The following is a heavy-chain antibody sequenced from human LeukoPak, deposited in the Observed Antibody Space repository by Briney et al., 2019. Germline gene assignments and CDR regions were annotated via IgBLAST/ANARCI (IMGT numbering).Heavy chain of an antibody. J-gene: IGHJ4*02. CDR1: GFTFSSYA. V-gene: IGHV3-23*01. D-gene: IGHD2-2*01. CDR2: ISGSGGST. Sequence: GGSLRLSCAASGFTFSSYAMSWVRQAPGKGLEWVSAISGSGGSTCYADSVKGRFTISRDNSKNTLYLQMNSLRAEDTAVYYCAKGKGVVPAAMPSDYWGQGTLVTVSS. CDR3: AKGKGVVPAAMPSDY.